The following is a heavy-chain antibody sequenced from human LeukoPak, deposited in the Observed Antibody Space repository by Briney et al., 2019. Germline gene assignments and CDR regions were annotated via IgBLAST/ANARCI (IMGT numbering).Heavy chain of an antibody. J-gene: IGHJ4*02. CDR1: GFTFNTYS. Sequence: KSGESLRLSWEASGFTFNTYSMNWARQAPGKGREWVSSIDSSDGYMFYADSVKGRFIISRDNAKDSLYLQMNSLRVEDTAVYYCLRGDRRDYWGQGTLVTVSS. CDR3: LRGDRRDY. CDR2: IDSSDGYM. V-gene: IGHV3-21*06.